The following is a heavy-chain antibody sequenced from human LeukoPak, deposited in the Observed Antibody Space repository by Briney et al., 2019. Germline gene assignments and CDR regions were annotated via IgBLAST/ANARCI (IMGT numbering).Heavy chain of an antibody. CDR1: GYTFTSYY. D-gene: IGHD3-22*01. J-gene: IGHJ6*02. CDR3: ARAKGGVDYYDSSVDYYYYGMDV. CDR2: INPSGGST. Sequence: ASVKVSCKASGYTFTSYYMHWVRQAPGQGLEWMGIINPSGGSTSYAQKFQGRVTMTRDTSTSTVYMELSSLRSEDTAVYYCARAKGGVDYYDSSVDYYYYGMDVWGQGTTVTVSS. V-gene: IGHV1-46*01.